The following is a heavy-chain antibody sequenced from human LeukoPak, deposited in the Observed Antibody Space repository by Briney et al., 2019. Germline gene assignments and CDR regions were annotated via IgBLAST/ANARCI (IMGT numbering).Heavy chain of an antibody. Sequence: GGSLRLSCAASGFTFSNYGMHWVRQAPGKGLEWMAFIRYDGSDKYYADSVKGRFTISRDNSKNTLYLQMNSLRVEDTAVYYCATLPYYYDSSGSYYFDYWGQGTLVTVSS. J-gene: IGHJ4*02. V-gene: IGHV3-30*02. CDR2: IRYDGSDK. D-gene: IGHD3-22*01. CDR3: ATLPYYYDSSGSYYFDY. CDR1: GFTFSNYG.